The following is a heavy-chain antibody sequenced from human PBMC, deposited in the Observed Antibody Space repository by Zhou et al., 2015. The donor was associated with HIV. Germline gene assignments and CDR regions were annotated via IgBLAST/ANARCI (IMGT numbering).Heavy chain of an antibody. D-gene: IGHD6-6*01. Sequence: QVQLVQSGAEVKKPGSSVKVSCKASGGTFSSYTISWVRQAPGQGLEWMGRIIPILGIANYAQKFQGRVTITADKSTSTAYMELSSLRSEDTAVYYCARGWIAARPLGMDVWGQGTTVTVSS. CDR1: GGTFSSYT. V-gene: IGHV1-69*02. CDR3: ARGWIAARPLGMDV. J-gene: IGHJ6*02. CDR2: IIPILGIA.